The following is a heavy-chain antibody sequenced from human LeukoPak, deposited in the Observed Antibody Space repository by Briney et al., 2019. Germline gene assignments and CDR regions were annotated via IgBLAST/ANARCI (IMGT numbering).Heavy chain of an antibody. CDR1: GFTFSSYW. J-gene: IGHJ6*02. D-gene: IGHD6-13*01. Sequence: GGTLRLSCAVSGFTFSSYWMSWVRQAPGKGLEWVANIKQDGSEKYYVDSVKGRFTISRDNAKNSLYLQMNSLRAEDTAVYYCARAIYSSSWYGYYYYYYGMDVWGQGTTVTVSS. CDR2: IKQDGSEK. V-gene: IGHV3-7*03. CDR3: ARAIYSSSWYGYYYYYYGMDV.